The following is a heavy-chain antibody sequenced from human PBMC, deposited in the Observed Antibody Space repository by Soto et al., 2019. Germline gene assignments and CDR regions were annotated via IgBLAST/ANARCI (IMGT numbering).Heavy chain of an antibody. Sequence: EAQLLESGGDLVQPGGSLRLSCAASGFTFSSHGMGWVRQAPGKGLEWISGLSRGGGSTYYADSVKGRFTISRDNSTNTQDLIMSSLRVEATALYYCVRDGQYRTDGFAIWGQGTMVTVSS. CDR3: VRDGQYRTDGFAI. J-gene: IGHJ3*02. D-gene: IGHD5-12*01. CDR2: LSRGGGST. CDR1: GFTFSSHG. V-gene: IGHV3-23*01.